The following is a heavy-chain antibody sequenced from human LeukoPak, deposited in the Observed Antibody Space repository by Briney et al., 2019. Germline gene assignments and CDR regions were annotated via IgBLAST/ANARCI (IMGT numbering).Heavy chain of an antibody. J-gene: IGHJ4*02. CDR1: GSTVGSNY. V-gene: IGHV3-53*01. CDR2: IYSGGST. D-gene: IGHD3-10*01. Sequence: GGSLRLSCAASGSTVGSNYMSWVRQAPGKGLEWVSIIYSGGSTYYADSVKGRFTISRDNFKNTLYLEMNSLRAEDTAVYYCARVRSGEDFDYWGQGTLVTVSS. CDR3: ARVRSGEDFDY.